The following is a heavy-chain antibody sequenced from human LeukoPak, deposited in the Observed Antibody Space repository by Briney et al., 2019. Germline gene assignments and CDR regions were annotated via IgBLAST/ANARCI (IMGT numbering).Heavy chain of an antibody. V-gene: IGHV4-34*01. D-gene: IGHD3-10*01. CDR3: ARVMITMVRGVIIIGGSGWFDP. CDR2: INHSGST. Sequence: SETLSLTCAVYGGSFSGYYWSWIRQPPGKGLEWIGEINHSGSTNYNPSLKSRVTISVDTSKNQFSPKLSSVTAADTAVYYCARVMITMVRGVIIIGGSGWFDPWGQGTLVTVSS. J-gene: IGHJ5*02. CDR1: GGSFSGYY.